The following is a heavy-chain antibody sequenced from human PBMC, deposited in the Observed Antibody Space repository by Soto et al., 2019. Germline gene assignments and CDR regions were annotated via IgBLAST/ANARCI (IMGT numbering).Heavy chain of an antibody. CDR3: ARSYGDYVHFDY. Sequence: QITLKESGPTLVKPTQTLTLTCTFSGFSLSTSGVGVGWIRQPPGKALEWLALIYWDDDMRYSPSLKSRLTITKDTSKNQVVLTMTNMDPVDTATYYCARSYGDYVHFDYWGQGTLVTVSS. D-gene: IGHD4-17*01. J-gene: IGHJ4*02. CDR2: IYWDDDM. V-gene: IGHV2-5*02. CDR1: GFSLSTSGVG.